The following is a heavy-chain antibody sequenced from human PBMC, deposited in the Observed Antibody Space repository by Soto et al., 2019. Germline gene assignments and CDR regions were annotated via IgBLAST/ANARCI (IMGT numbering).Heavy chain of an antibody. CDR3: ERVPRCSDWFDP. Sequence: SETLSLTCSISGGAIGGHYWTWIRQPAGKGLEWIGRIYSSGSTQYNASLQSRVTMSLDTSKNQSSVMLESVTAADTAVYYYERVPRCSDWFDPWGQGTLVTVSS. D-gene: IGHD3-10*02. CDR2: IYSSGST. CDR1: GGAIGGHY. J-gene: IGHJ5*02. V-gene: IGHV4-4*07.